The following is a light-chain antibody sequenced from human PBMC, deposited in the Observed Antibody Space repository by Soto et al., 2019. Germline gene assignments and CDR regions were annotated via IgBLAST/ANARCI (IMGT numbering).Light chain of an antibody. CDR2: DAS. Sequence: DIQMNQSPSTLSLSEGDGVTIAGRASQSVSRWFDWYQQKPGKAPRLLIYDASNLESGVPSRFSGSGSRTEFTITITSLQPEDAATYYCQQDNTYLTWTFGQGTKVDIK. CDR3: QQDNTYLTWT. V-gene: IGKV1-5*01. J-gene: IGKJ1*01. CDR1: QSVSRW.